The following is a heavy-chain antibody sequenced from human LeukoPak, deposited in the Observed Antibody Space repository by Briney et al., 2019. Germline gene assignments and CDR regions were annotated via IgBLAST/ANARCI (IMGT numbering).Heavy chain of an antibody. Sequence: ASVKVSCKASGGTFSSYGISWVLQAPGQGLEWMGGIIPIFGTANYAQKFQGRVTITTDESTSTAYMELSSLRSEDTAVYYCASVPKVDSSGYYFPFDYWGQGTLVTVSS. CDR2: IIPIFGTA. CDR3: ASVPKVDSSGYYFPFDY. CDR1: GGTFSSYG. D-gene: IGHD3-22*01. J-gene: IGHJ4*02. V-gene: IGHV1-69*05.